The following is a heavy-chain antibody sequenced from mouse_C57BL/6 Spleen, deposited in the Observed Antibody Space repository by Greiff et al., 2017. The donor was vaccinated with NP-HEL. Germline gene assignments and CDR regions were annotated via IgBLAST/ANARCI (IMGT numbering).Heavy chain of an antibody. J-gene: IGHJ1*03. V-gene: IGHV1-15*01. Sequence: VQLQQSGAELVRPGASVTLSCKASGYTFTDYELHWVKQTPVHGLEWIGAIDPETGGTAYNQKFKGKAILTADKSSSTAYMELRSLTSEDSAVYDCTKREDYGSSYWYFDVWGTGTTVTVSS. CDR1: GYTFTDYE. D-gene: IGHD1-1*01. CDR3: TKREDYGSSYWYFDV. CDR2: IDPETGGT.